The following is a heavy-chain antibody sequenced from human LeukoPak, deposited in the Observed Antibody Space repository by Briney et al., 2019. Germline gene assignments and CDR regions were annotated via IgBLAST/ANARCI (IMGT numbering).Heavy chain of an antibody. Sequence: PGGSLRLSCAASGFTFSAFWMHWVRQAPGKGLEWVAVISYDGSNKYSADSVKGRFTISRDNSKNTLYLQMNSLRAEDTAVYYCARKGGDYYYGMDVWAQGTTVTVSS. CDR2: ISYDGSNK. CDR1: GFTFSAFW. V-gene: IGHV3-30*03. J-gene: IGHJ6*02. D-gene: IGHD4-17*01. CDR3: ARKGGDYYYGMDV.